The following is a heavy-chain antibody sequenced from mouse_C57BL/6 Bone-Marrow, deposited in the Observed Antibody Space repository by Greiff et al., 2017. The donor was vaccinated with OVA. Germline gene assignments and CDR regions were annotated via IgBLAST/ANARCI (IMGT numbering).Heavy chain of an antibody. V-gene: IGHV1-69*01. Sequence: QVQLQQPGAELVMPGASVKLSCKASGYTFTSYWMHWVKQRPGQGLEWIGEIDPSDSYTNYNQKFKGKSTLTVDKSSSTAYMQLSSLTSEDSAVYYCARNGYYDWYLDVWGTGTTVTVSS. D-gene: IGHD2-3*01. CDR2: IDPSDSYT. J-gene: IGHJ1*03. CDR1: GYTFTSYW. CDR3: ARNGYYDWYLDV.